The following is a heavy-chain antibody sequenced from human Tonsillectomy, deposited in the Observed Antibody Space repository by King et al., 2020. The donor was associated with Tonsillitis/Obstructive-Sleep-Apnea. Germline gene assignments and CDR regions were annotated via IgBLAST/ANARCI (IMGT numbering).Heavy chain of an antibody. V-gene: IGHV3-48*03. CDR1: GFTFSSYE. J-gene: IGHJ4*02. Sequence: VQLVESGGGLVQPGGSLRLSCAASGFTFSSYEMNWVRQAPGKGLEWVSFISVSGRTINSANSVKGRFTISRDNVRNSLYLQMNSLRADDTAIYYCGRADRDTAVAIDTPFDYWGQGTLVTVSS. D-gene: IGHD5-18*01. CDR3: GRADRDTAVAIDTPFDY. CDR2: ISVSGRTI.